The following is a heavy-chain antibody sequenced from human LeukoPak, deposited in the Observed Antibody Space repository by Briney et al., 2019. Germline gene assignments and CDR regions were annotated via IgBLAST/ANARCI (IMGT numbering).Heavy chain of an antibody. CDR1: GYTFTGYY. D-gene: IGHD3-22*01. V-gene: IGHV1-2*02. CDR3: ARSDGFSGYSSLGDS. CDR2: INPNSGDT. J-gene: IGHJ5*01. Sequence: GASVKVSCKASGYTFTGYYMHWVRQAPGQGLEWMGWINPNSGDTNSAQKFEGRVTMTRDTSISTTYMELSRLKSDDTAVYYCARSDGFSGYSSLGDSWGQGTLVTVSS.